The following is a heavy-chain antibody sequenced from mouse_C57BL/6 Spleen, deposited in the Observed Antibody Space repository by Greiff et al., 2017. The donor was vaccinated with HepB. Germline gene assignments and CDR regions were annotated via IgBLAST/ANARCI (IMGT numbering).Heavy chain of an antibody. CDR1: GYTFTSYW. D-gene: IGHD1-1*01. Sequence: QVQLQQPGAELVKPGASVKMSCKASGYTFTSYWITWVKQRPGQGLEWIGDIYPGRGSTNYNEKFKSKATLTVDTASSTAYMQLSSLTSEDSAVYYCARETTVVATDYWGQGTTLTVSS. V-gene: IGHV1-55*01. CDR3: ARETTVVATDY. J-gene: IGHJ2*01. CDR2: IYPGRGST.